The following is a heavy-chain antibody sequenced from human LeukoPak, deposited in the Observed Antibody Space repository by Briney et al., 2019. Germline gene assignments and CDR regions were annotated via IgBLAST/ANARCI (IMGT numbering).Heavy chain of an antibody. D-gene: IGHD6-13*01. CDR2: ISAYNGNT. V-gene: IGHV1-18*01. J-gene: IGHJ5*02. CDR1: GYTFTSYG. CDR3: ARDSSSWNDNWFDP. Sequence: GASVKVSCKASGYTFTSYGISWVRQAPGQGLEWMGWISAYNGNTNYAQKLQGRVTMTTDTSTSTAYMELRSLRSDDTAVYYCARDSSSWNDNWFDPWGQGTLVTVSS.